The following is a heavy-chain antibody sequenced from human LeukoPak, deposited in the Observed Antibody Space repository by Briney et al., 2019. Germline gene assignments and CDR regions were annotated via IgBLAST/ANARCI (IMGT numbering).Heavy chain of an antibody. CDR1: GGSISSSSYY. J-gene: IGHJ6*03. Sequence: PSETLSLTCTVSGGSISSSSYYWAWIRQPPGKGLEGIGSIHYIGSTYYNPSLQSRVTISLDTSKNQFPLKLRFVTAADTAVYYCARVRCSGGSCPYYYYYYYMDVWGKGTTVTVSS. D-gene: IGHD2-15*01. CDR2: IHYIGST. V-gene: IGHV4-39*06. CDR3: ARVRCSGGSCPYYYYYYYMDV.